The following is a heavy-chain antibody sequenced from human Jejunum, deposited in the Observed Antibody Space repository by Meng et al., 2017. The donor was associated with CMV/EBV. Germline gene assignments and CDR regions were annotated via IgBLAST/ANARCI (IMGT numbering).Heavy chain of an antibody. CDR1: SSYG. V-gene: IGHV3-21*06. CDR3: ARRSCTTMFCESRDAFDV. CDR2: ISPTSDYI. D-gene: IGHD3-9*01. Sequence: SSYGMKWVRQAPGKGLEWVSSISPTSDYIYYADSLQGRFTISRDNAKNSVYLQLNSLRAEDTAVYYCARRSCTTMFCESRDAFDVWGQGTMVTVSS. J-gene: IGHJ3*01.